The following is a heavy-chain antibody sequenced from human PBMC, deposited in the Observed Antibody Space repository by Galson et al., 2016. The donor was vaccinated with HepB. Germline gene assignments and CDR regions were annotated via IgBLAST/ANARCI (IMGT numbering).Heavy chain of an antibody. CDR3: ARVGYCSGVGCRGRDWFDP. CDR1: GLPFSNTI. CDR2: ILYDGSDI. D-gene: IGHD2-15*01. V-gene: IGHV3-30*03. Sequence: SLRLSCAVSGLPFSNTIIHWVRQTPGKGLEWLAVILYDGSDIRYADSVKGRFTVSRGNSNNMLSMQMNRLRAEDTAVYYCARVGYCSGVGCRGRDWFDPWGQGTPVTVPP. J-gene: IGHJ5*02.